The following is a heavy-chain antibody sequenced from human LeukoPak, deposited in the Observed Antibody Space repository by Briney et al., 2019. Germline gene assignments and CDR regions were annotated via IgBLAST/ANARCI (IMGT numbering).Heavy chain of an antibody. D-gene: IGHD2-15*01. CDR3: AKTLEDIVVVVAAVDY. Sequence: GGSLRLSCTASGFTLSSYAMSWVRQAPGEGLEWVSTISGSADNTNYAEAVKGRFTISRDNSKNTLYLQMNSLRAEDTAVYYCAKTLEDIVVVVAAVDYWGQGTLVTVSS. J-gene: IGHJ4*02. CDR1: GFTLSSYA. V-gene: IGHV3-23*01. CDR2: ISGSADNT.